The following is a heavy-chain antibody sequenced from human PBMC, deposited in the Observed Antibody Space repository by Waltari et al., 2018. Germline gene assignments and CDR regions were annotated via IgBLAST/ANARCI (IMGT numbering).Heavy chain of an antibody. CDR3: AKDPGRFLEWSPSPYFDY. D-gene: IGHD3-3*01. Sequence: QGLEWVLAISGSGGSTYYADSVKGRFTISRDNSKNTLYLQMNSLRAEDTAVYYCAKDPGRFLEWSPSPYFDYWGQGTLVTVSS. CDR2: ISGSGGST. J-gene: IGHJ4*02. V-gene: IGHV3-23*01.